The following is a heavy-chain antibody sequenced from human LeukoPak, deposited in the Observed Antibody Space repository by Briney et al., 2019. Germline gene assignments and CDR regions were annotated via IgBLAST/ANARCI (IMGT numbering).Heavy chain of an antibody. D-gene: IGHD3-3*01. CDR3: ARRGYYDFWSGYPQPFDY. J-gene: IGHJ4*02. Sequence: PSETLSLTCAVSGCSISSGYYWGWIRQPPGKGLEWIGSIYHSGSTYYNPSLKSRVTISVDTSKNQFSLKLSSVTAADTAVYYCARRGYYDFWSGYPQPFDYWGQGTLVTVSS. CDR1: GCSISSGYY. V-gene: IGHV4-38-2*01. CDR2: IYHSGST.